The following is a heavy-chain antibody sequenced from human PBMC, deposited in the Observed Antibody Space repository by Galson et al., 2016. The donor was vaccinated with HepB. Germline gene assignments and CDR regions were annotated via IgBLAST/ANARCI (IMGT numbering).Heavy chain of an antibody. CDR2: IYPGDSDT. V-gene: IGHV5-51*01. Sequence: QSGAEVKKPGQSLKISCKGFGYSFTNYWIGWVRQMPGKGLEWMGIIYPGDSDTTYSPPFQGQVTISADESIGTAYLQLSSLKASDTAMYYCARHLVGAKEGDYYFDLWGRGTLVTVSS. CDR3: ARHLVGAKEGDYYFDL. D-gene: IGHD1-26*01. CDR1: GYSFTNYW. J-gene: IGHJ2*01.